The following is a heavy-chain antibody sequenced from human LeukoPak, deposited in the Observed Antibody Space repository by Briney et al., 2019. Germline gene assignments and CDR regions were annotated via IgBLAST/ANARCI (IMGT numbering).Heavy chain of an antibody. J-gene: IGHJ3*02. CDR3: ARDGQQGDQSAFDI. CDR1: GFTFSSYA. CDR2: VRNKARNYNT. V-gene: IGHV3-72*01. Sequence: GGSLRLSCAASGFTFSSYAMSWVRQAPGKGLEWIGRVRNKARNYNTEYVASVEGRFTISRDASKNSLYLQMDSLKIEDTGVYFCARDGQQGDQSAFDIWGQGTTVTVSS. D-gene: IGHD2-21*01.